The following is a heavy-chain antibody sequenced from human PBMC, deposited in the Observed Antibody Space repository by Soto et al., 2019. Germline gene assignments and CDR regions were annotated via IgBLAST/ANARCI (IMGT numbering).Heavy chain of an antibody. D-gene: IGHD3-3*01. J-gene: IGHJ6*02. CDR3: ARLYYDYV. CDR1: GWTFGTYS. Sequence: GSLRLSCAASGWTFGTYSMNWVRQAPGKGLEWIAYINSDSDNIMYADSVKGRFTISRDNAKNSLFLQMNSLTDEDTAVYYCARLYYDYVWGQGTTVTVSS. CDR2: INSDSDNI. V-gene: IGHV3-48*02.